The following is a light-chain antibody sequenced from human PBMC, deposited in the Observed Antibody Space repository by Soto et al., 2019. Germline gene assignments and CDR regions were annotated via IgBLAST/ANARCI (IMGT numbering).Light chain of an antibody. V-gene: IGLV2-8*01. Sequence: QSVLTQPPSASGSPGQSVTISCTGTSSDVGAYNYLSWYQQHTGKAPKLMIYEVSKRPSGVPDRFSGSKSGNTASLTVSGIQAEDEADYYCSSYAGSNNYVFGTGTKVTVL. CDR2: EVS. CDR3: SSYAGSNNYV. J-gene: IGLJ1*01. CDR1: SSDVGAYNY.